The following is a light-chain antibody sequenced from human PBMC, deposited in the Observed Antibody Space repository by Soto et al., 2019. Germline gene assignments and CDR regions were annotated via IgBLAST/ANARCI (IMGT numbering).Light chain of an antibody. Sequence: SYELTQPPSVSVAPGKTARITCGGNNIGSKSVHWYQQKPGQAPVLVIYYDSDRPSGIPERLSGSNSGNTATLTNSRVEAGDEGQYYCQVWDRSSDHHVLGTGTKLTVL. CDR2: YDS. CDR3: QVWDRSSDHHV. V-gene: IGLV3-21*04. CDR1: NIGSKS. J-gene: IGLJ1*01.